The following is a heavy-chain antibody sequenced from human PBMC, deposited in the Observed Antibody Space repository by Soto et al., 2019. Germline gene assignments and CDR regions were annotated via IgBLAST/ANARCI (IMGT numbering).Heavy chain of an antibody. V-gene: IGHV4-30-4*08. J-gene: IGHJ2*01. CDR3: VRDLAHRYIGNF. D-gene: IGHD3-16*02. Sequence: SETLSLTCSVSGAVVTSGENYWSWVRQPPGKGLEWLGYIYDSGVTSYTPALKSRVTLSLDRPNNQVSLKLRSVTAADTAVYFCVRDLAHRYIGNFWGR. CDR1: GAVVTSGENY. CDR2: IYDSGVT.